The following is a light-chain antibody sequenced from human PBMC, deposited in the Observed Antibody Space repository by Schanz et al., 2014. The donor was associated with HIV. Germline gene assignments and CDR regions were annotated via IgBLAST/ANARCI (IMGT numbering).Light chain of an antibody. V-gene: IGLV2-8*01. J-gene: IGLJ3*02. CDR1: SSDVGGYNY. CDR2: EVT. CDR3: SSYAGNNNGV. Sequence: QSVLTQPASVSGSPGQSITISCTGTSSDVGGYNYVSWYQQHPGKAPKLMIYEVTKRPSGVPDRFSGSKSGNTASLTVSRLQAEDEADYYCSSYAGNNNGVFGGGTKLTVL.